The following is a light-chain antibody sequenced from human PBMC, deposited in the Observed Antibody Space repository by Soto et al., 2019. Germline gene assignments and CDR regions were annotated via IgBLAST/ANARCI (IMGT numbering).Light chain of an antibody. J-gene: IGKJ1*01. Sequence: IQLTQSPSSLSASVGDRVTITCRASQGIINYLAWYQQKPGKAPKLLIYGASTLQSGVPSRFGGSGSGTDFTLTVSSLQPEDFAVYYCQLYGGSPKTFGQGTKVEIK. CDR1: QGIINY. V-gene: IGKV1-9*01. CDR3: QLYGGSPKT. CDR2: GAS.